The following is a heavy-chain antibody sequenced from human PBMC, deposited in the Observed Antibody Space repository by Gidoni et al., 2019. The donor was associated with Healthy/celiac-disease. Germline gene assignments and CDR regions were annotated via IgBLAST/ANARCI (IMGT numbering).Heavy chain of an antibody. CDR1: GYSFTNYW. D-gene: IGHD2-21*02. J-gene: IGHJ3*02. CDR2: IYPGDSAT. Sequence: EVQLVQSGAEVKKHGESLKISCKGSGYSFTNYWIGWVRQLPGKGLEWLGVIYPGDSATRSSPSFQGQVTISADKSISTAYLQWSSLKASDTAMYYCARHRVEYCGGDCLDAFDIWGQGTMVTVSS. V-gene: IGHV5-51*01. CDR3: ARHRVEYCGGDCLDAFDI.